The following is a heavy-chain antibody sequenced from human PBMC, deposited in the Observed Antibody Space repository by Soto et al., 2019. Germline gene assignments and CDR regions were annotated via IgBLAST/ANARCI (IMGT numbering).Heavy chain of an antibody. CDR3: AKIINPDIVVVPVYYYYYGMDV. Sequence: GGSLRLSCAASGFTFSSYAMSWVRQAPGKGLEWVSAISGSGGSTYYAYSVKGGFTISRDNSKNTLSLQMNSLRAEDTAVYYCAKIINPDIVVVPVYYYYYGMDVWGQGTTVTVSS. J-gene: IGHJ6*02. CDR2: ISGSGGST. D-gene: IGHD2-2*01. V-gene: IGHV3-23*01. CDR1: GFTFSSYA.